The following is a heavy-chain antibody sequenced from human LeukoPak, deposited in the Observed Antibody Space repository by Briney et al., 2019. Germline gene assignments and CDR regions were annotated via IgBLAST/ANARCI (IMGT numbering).Heavy chain of an antibody. J-gene: IGHJ3*02. D-gene: IGHD2-21*02. V-gene: IGHV1-2*02. CDR1: GYTFTGYY. CDR3: ARVSYCGGDCSAAFDI. Sequence: ASVKVSCKASGYTFTGYYMHWVRQAPGQGLEWMGWINPNSGGTNYAQKFQGRVTMTRDTSISTAYMELSRLRSDDTAVYYCARVSYCGGDCSAAFDIWGQGTMVTVSS. CDR2: INPNSGGT.